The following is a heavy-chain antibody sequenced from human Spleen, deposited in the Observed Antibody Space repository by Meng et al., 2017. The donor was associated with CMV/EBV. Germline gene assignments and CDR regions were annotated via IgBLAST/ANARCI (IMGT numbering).Heavy chain of an antibody. CDR2: ISPYSGNT. Sequence: ASVKVSCKASGYIFTAYGISWVRQAPAQGLEWMGWISPYSGNTNYAQKFQDRVTMTTDTSTSTPYVELKSLRSDDKAVYHCARIIYGGNFGSYYYYGMDAWGQGTTVTVSS. J-gene: IGHJ6*02. CDR3: ARIIYGGNFGSYYYYGMDA. CDR1: GYIFTAYG. V-gene: IGHV1-18*01. D-gene: IGHD1-26*01.